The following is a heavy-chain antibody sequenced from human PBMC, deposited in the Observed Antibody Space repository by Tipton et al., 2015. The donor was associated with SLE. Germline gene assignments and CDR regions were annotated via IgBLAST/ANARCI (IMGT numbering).Heavy chain of an antibody. CDR2: INHNGGT. CDR3: ARGPYYDIWSGYKDPLDY. V-gene: IGHV4-39*07. D-gene: IGHD3-3*01. CDR1: GSSITSSSHY. J-gene: IGHJ4*02. Sequence: LRLSCSISGSSITSSSHYWGWIRQPPGKGLEWIGEINHNGGTNYNPSLKSRVTISVDTSKNQFSLKLSSVTAADTAVYYCARGPYYDIWSGYKDPLDYWGQGTLVTVSS.